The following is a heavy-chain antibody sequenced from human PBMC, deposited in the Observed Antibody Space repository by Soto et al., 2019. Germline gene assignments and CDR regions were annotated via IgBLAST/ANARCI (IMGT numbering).Heavy chain of an antibody. D-gene: IGHD3-22*01. V-gene: IGHV1-18*01. CDR3: VRAYYYDSSGYCPVDN. CDR1: GYTFTNYG. J-gene: IGHJ4*02. CDR2: ISAYNGNT. Sequence: ASVKVSCKASGYTFTNYGITWVRQAPGQGLERMGWISAYNGNTNYAQNLQGRVTMTTDTSTHTAYIELRTLRSDDTAVYYCVRAYYYDSSGYCPVDNWGQGTLVTVSS.